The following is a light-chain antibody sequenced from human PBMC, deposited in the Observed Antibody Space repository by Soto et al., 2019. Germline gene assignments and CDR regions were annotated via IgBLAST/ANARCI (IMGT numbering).Light chain of an antibody. Sequence: IVMTQSPATLSVSPGERATLSCRAGQSVSSNLAWYQQKPGQAPRLLIYGASTRATGIPARFSGSGSGTEFTLTISSLQSEDFAVYYCQQYNNWWTFGQGTKVAI. CDR2: GAS. CDR1: QSVSSN. CDR3: QQYNNWWT. V-gene: IGKV3-15*01. J-gene: IGKJ1*01.